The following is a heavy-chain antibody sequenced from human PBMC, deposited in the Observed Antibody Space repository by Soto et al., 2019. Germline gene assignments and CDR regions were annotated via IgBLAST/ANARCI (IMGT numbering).Heavy chain of an antibody. V-gene: IGHV3-48*03. D-gene: IGHD3-16*01. CDR2: ISSSGSTI. CDR1: GFTFSSYE. Sequence: VGSLRLSCAASGFTFSSYEMNWVRQAPGKGLEWVSYISSSGSTIYYADSVKGRFTISRDNAKNSLYLQMNSLRAEDTAVYYCARASYDTGWFDPWGQGTLVTVSS. J-gene: IGHJ5*02. CDR3: ARASYDTGWFDP.